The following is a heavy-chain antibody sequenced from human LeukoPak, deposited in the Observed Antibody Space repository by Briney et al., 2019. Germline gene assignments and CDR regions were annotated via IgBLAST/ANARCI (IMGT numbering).Heavy chain of an antibody. CDR3: ARDRERWPQAGGRNWYFDL. CDR2: IYYSGST. J-gene: IGHJ2*01. V-gene: IGHV4-59*01. D-gene: IGHD5-24*01. CDR1: GGSISSYY. Sequence: SETLSLTCTVSGGSISSYYWSWIRQPPGKGLEWIGYIYYSGSTNYNPSLKSRVTISVDTSKNQFSLKLSSVTAADTAVYYCARDRERWPQAGGRNWYFDLWGRGTLVTVSS.